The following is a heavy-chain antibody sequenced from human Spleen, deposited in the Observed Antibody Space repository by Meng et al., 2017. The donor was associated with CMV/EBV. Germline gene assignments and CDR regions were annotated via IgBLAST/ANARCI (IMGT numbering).Heavy chain of an antibody. CDR1: EFSVSNNY. Sequence: GESLKISCAASEFSVSNNYMTWVRQAPGKGLEWVSSISSSSSYIYYADSVKGRFTISRDNAKNSLYLQMNSLRAEDTAVYYCARSSGYYDYYYYGMDVWGQGTTVTVSS. CDR3: ARSSGYYDYYYYGMDV. V-gene: IGHV3-21*01. D-gene: IGHD3-22*01. J-gene: IGHJ6*02. CDR2: ISSSSSYI.